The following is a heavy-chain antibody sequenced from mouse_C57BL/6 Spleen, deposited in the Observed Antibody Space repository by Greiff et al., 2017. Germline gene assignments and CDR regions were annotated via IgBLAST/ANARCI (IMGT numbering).Heavy chain of an antibody. CDR3: TPTAQVRFAY. V-gene: IGHV14-1*01. J-gene: IGHJ3*01. CDR1: GFNINDYY. Sequence: EVQLQQSGAELVRPGASVKLSCTASGFNINDYYMHWVKQRPEQGLEWIGRIDPEDGDTEYAPKFQGKATMTADTSSNTAYLQLSSLTSEDTAVYYCTPTAQVRFAYWGQGTLVTVSA. CDR2: IDPEDGDT. D-gene: IGHD3-2*02.